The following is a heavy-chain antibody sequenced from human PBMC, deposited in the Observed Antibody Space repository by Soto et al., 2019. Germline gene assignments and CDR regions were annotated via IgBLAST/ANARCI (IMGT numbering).Heavy chain of an antibody. CDR3: AYYGSGKGWFDP. Sequence: QVQLQESGPGLVKPSQTLSLTCTVSGGSISSGGYYWSWIRQHPGKGLEWIGHIYYSGSTYYNPSLKNRVTISVDTSKNQFSLKLSSVTAADTAVYYCAYYGSGKGWFDPWGQGTLVTVSS. V-gene: IGHV4-31*03. D-gene: IGHD3-10*01. CDR1: GGSISSGGYY. J-gene: IGHJ5*02. CDR2: IYYSGST.